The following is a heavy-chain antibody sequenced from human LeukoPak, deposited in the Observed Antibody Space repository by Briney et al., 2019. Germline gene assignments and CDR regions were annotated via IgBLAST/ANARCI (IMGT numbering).Heavy chain of an antibody. D-gene: IGHD3-9*01. CDR1: GYSFTSYW. V-gene: IGHV5-51*01. J-gene: IGHJ4*02. CDR2: IYPGDSDT. Sequence: GESLKISCKGSGYSFTSYWTGWVRQMPGKGLEWMGIIYPGDSDTRYSPSFQGQVTISADKSISTAYLQWSSLKASDTAMYYCARHAAATYYDILTGYYPDYWGQGTLVTVSS. CDR3: ARHAAATYYDILTGYYPDY.